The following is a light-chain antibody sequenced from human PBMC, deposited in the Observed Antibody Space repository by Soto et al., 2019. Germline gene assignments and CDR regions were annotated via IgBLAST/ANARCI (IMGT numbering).Light chain of an antibody. CDR3: QLYGSSPL. CDR1: QTISSNY. V-gene: IGKV3-20*01. J-gene: IGKJ3*01. Sequence: EIVLTQSPDTLSLSPGARAPLPCRASQTISSNYLTWYQQKPGQAPRLLIYATSTRATDIPDRFSGSGSGTDFTLTISGLEPEDFATYYCQLYGSSPLFGPGTKVDIK. CDR2: ATS.